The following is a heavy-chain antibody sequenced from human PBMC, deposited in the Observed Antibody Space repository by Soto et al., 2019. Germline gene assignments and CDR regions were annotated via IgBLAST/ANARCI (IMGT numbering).Heavy chain of an antibody. CDR1: GFTFSSYA. J-gene: IGHJ4*02. CDR2: LSGSGSST. Sequence: GGSLRLSCAASGFTFSSYAMSWVRQAPGKGLEWVSALSGSGSSTYCANSVKGRFTISRDNSKNTLYLQMNSLRAEDTAVYYCAKVSVPAAGHYWGQGTLVTVSS. V-gene: IGHV3-23*01. D-gene: IGHD2-2*01. CDR3: AKVSVPAAGHY.